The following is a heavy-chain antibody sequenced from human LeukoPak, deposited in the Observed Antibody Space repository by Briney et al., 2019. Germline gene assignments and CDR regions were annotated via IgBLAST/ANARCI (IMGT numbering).Heavy chain of an antibody. CDR3: ARVAGGRYCSSTSCYMRGWFDP. CDR1: GGTFSSYA. CDR2: IIPIFGTA. V-gene: IGHV1-69*01. D-gene: IGHD2-2*02. J-gene: IGHJ5*02. Sequence: SVKVSCKASGGTFSSYAISWVRQAPGQGLEWMGGIIPIFGTANYAQKFQGRVTITADESTSTAYMELSSLRSEDPAVYYCARVAGGRYCSSTSCYMRGWFDPWGQGTLVTVSS.